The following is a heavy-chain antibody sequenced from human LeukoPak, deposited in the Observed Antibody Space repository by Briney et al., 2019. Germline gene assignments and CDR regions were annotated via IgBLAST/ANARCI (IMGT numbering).Heavy chain of an antibody. Sequence: SVKVSCKASGNSFNKYAITWVRQAPRQGLEWMGEFIPIFGTAKYAKKFQGRVTITADKSTSTAYMDLNSLRSEDTAVYYCTRGGFGELYHFDYWGQGALVTVSS. CDR1: GNSFNKYA. V-gene: IGHV1-69*06. D-gene: IGHD3-10*01. CDR3: TRGGFGELYHFDY. CDR2: FIPIFGTA. J-gene: IGHJ4*02.